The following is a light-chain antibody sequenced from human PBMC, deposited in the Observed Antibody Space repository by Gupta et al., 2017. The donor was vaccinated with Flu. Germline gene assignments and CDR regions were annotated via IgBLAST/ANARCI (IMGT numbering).Light chain of an antibody. CDR3: QQEDDLPHT. J-gene: IGKJ5*01. Sequence: PSSLCASVGDRVTITCQASHSINYYVKWYQQKPGRAPNLLIYDASNLEAGVPSRFSGSGSGTDFTLTITSLQPEDIATYYCQQEDDLPHTFGRGTQVDIK. CDR1: HSINYY. CDR2: DAS. V-gene: IGKV1-33*01.